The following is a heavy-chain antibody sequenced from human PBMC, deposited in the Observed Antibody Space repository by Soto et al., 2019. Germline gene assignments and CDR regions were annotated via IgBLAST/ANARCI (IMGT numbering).Heavy chain of an antibody. D-gene: IGHD2-2*01. J-gene: IGHJ6*03. CDR2: IYYSGGT. CDR1: DGSISSYY. Sequence: SETLSLTCTVSDGSISSYYWSWIRQPPGKGLEWIGYIYYSGGTNYNPSLKSRVTISVDTSKNQFSPKLNSVTAADTAVYYCARGRICSSTSCYRGYYYYYYMDVWGKGTTVTVSS. V-gene: IGHV4-59*12. CDR3: ARGRICSSTSCYRGYYYYYYMDV.